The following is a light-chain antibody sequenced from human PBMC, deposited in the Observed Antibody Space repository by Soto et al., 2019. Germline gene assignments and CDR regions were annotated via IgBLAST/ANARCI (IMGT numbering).Light chain of an antibody. CDR3: LQYLNYPIT. CDR2: RTS. V-gene: IGKV1-5*03. Sequence: DIQMTQSPSTLSASVGDRVIITCRASQSLNRWLAWYQQKPGKAPKILIYRTSSLQSGVPSRFSGSGSGTEFTLAISSLQPDDFATYYCLQYLNYPITFGGGTKVEIK. CDR1: QSLNRW. J-gene: IGKJ4*01.